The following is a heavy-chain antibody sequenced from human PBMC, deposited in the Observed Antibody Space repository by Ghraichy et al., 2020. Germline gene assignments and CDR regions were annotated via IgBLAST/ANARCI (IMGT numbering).Heavy chain of an antibody. V-gene: IGHV4-34*01. Sequence: SETLSLTCAVSGGSFSGFFWSWIRQPPGKGLEWIGEVTHSGTTNYNPSLKSRATISVDASKNQFSLRLSSVTAADTAVYYCARDSLTVEFWGQGTLVTVSS. CDR1: GGSFSGFF. D-gene: IGHD4/OR15-4a*01. CDR2: VTHSGTT. J-gene: IGHJ4*02. CDR3: ARDSLTVEF.